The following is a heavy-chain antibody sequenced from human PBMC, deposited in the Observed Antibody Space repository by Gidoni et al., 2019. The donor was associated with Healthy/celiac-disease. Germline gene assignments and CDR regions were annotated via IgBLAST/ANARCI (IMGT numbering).Heavy chain of an antibody. Sequence: QITLKESGPTLVKPTQTLPLPCTFSGFSLSPSGVGVGWIRQPPGKALEWLALIYWNDDKRYSPSLKSRLTITKDTSKNQVVLTMTNMDPVDTATYYCAHCLRFLEWARGNYFDYWGQGTLVTVSS. V-gene: IGHV2-5*01. CDR1: GFSLSPSGVG. CDR3: AHCLRFLEWARGNYFDY. D-gene: IGHD3-3*01. CDR2: IYWNDDK. J-gene: IGHJ4*02.